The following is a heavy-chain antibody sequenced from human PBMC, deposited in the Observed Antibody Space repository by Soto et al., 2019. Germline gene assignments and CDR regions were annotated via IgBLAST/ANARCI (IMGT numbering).Heavy chain of an antibody. CDR1: GGSFSGYY. CDR2: INHSGST. V-gene: IGHV4-34*01. CDR3: ATGQEGTGDNRD. Sequence: SETLSLTCAVYGGSFSGYYWSWIRQPPGKGLEWIGEINHSGSTNYNPSLKSRVTISVDTSKNQFSLKLSSVTAADTAVYYCATGQEGTGDNRDWGQGTLVTVSS. J-gene: IGHJ4*02. D-gene: IGHD7-27*01.